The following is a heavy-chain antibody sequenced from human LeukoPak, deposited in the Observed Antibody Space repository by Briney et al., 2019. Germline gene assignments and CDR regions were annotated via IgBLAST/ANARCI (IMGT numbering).Heavy chain of an antibody. CDR2: FDPEDGET. CDR3: ANRRRASRGYGMDV. D-gene: IGHD1-1*01. V-gene: IGHV1-24*01. CDR1: GYTLTELS. Sequence: GASVKVSCKVSGYTLTELSMHWVRQAPGKGLEWMGGFDPEDGETIYAQKFQGRVTMTEDTSTDTAYMELSSLRSEDTAVYYCANRRRASRGYGMDVWGQGITVTVSS. J-gene: IGHJ6*02.